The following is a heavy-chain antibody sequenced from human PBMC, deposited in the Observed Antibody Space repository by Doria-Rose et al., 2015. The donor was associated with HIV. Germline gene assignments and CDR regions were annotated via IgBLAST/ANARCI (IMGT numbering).Heavy chain of an antibody. CDR2: ISSTSAYI. D-gene: IGHD3-10*01. CDR1: GFTFSSHR. V-gene: IGHV3-21*01. Sequence: VQLVQSWGGMVRPGGSLILSCATSGFTFSSHRINWVRLAPGKGLEWVCSISSTSAYIYYADSVRGRITISRDNARNSLYLQMDSLRAEDTAIYYCATGVTLDYWGQGTLVTVSS. CDR3: ATGVTLDY. J-gene: IGHJ4*02.